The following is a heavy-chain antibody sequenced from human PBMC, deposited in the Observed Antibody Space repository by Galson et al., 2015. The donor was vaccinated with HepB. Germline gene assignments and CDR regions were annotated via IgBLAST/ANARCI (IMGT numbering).Heavy chain of an antibody. V-gene: IGHV1-18*01. CDR3: ARVKKEYSGYDFYYYYYMDV. J-gene: IGHJ6*03. CDR2: ISAYNGNT. CDR1: GYTFTSYG. D-gene: IGHD5-12*01. Sequence: SVKVSCKASGYTFTSYGISWVRQAPGQGLEWMGWISAYNGNTNYAQKLQGRVTMTTDTSTSTAYMELRSLRSDDTAVYYCARVKKEYSGYDFYYYYYMDVWGKGTTVTVSS.